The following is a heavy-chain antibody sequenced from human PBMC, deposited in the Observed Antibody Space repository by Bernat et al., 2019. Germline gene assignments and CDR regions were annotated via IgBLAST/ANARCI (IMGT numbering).Heavy chain of an antibody. V-gene: IGHV4-39*01. D-gene: IGHD5-18*01. CDR1: GGSISSSSYY. CDR3: ARRRYSYGFYYYYYYMDV. J-gene: IGHJ6*03. CDR2: IYYSGST. Sequence: QLQLQESGPGLVKPSETLSLTCTVSGGSISSSSYYWGWIRQPPGKGLEWIGSIYYSGSTYYNPSLKSRVTISVDTSKNQFSLKLSSVTAADTAVYYCARRRYSYGFYYYYYYMDVWGKGTTVTVSS.